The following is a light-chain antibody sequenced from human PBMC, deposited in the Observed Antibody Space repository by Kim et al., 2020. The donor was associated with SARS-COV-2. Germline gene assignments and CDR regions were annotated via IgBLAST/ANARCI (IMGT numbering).Light chain of an antibody. J-gene: IGKJ4*01. CDR3: QQRNNWLT. CDR1: QSVNTY. CDR2: DAS. V-gene: IGKV3-11*01. Sequence: SLSPGERATLSCRARQSVNTYLAWYQQKPGQAPRLLIYDASNRATGIPARFSGSGSGTDFTLTISSLEPEDFAVYYCQQRNNWLTFGGGTKVDIK.